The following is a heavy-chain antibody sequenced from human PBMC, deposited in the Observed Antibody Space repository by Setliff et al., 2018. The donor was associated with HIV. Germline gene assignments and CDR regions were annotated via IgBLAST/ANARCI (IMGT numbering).Heavy chain of an antibody. V-gene: IGHV1-2*06. CDR3: AREFGAGIRQIVAGEFYYMDV. Sequence: ASVKVSCKASGYTFTAYYLHWVRQAPGQGLEWMGRINPNNGDTNYAQKFQGRVTRTRDTSISTAYMELSRLRSDDTAVYYCAREFGAGIRQIVAGEFYYMDVWGKGTTVTVSS. D-gene: IGHD5-12*01. CDR1: GYTFTAYY. J-gene: IGHJ6*03. CDR2: INPNNGDT.